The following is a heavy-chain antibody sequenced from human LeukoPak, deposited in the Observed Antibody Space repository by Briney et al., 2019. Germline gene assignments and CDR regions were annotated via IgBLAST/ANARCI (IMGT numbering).Heavy chain of an antibody. J-gene: IGHJ4*02. CDR1: GFLFRTYW. CDR2: IKTDGSEQ. V-gene: IGHV3-7*01. D-gene: IGHD6-25*01. CDR3: ARGANPDGF. Sequence: GGSLRLSCAASGFLFRTYWMTWVRQAPGKGLEWVANIKTDGSEQHYLDSVKGRFHISRDNANNSLSLQMNSLRAEDTAVYYCARGANPDGFWGQGTLVTVSS.